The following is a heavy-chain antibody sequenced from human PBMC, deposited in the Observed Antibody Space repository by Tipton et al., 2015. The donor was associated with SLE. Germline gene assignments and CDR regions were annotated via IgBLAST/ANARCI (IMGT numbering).Heavy chain of an antibody. Sequence: QLVQSGAEVKKPGTSVKVSCKASGFTFTSSAMQWVRQARGQRLEWIGWIVVGSGNTNYAQKFQERVTITRDMSTSTAYMELSSLRSEDTAVYYCATEAVAAAGPRRYFDYWGQGTLVTVSS. CDR1: GFTFTSSA. V-gene: IGHV1-58*02. CDR2: IVVGSGNT. D-gene: IGHD6-13*01. CDR3: ATEAVAAAGPRRYFDY. J-gene: IGHJ4*02.